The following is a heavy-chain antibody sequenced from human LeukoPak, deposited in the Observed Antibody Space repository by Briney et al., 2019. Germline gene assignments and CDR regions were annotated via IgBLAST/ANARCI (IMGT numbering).Heavy chain of an antibody. V-gene: IGHV4-34*01. CDR1: GGSFSGYY. CDR2: INHSGST. D-gene: IGHD6-19*01. CDR3: ARQGSVPDEEKFDY. Sequence: SETLSLTCGVYGGSFSGYYWSWVRQPPGQGLEWFGEINHSGSTNYNPSLTSRVTISVDTSNNQFSLKLNSVAAADTTVYYCARQGSVPDEEKFDYWGKGTLVTVST. J-gene: IGHJ4*02.